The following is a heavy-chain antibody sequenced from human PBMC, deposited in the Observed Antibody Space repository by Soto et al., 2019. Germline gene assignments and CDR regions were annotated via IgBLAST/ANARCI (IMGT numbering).Heavy chain of an antibody. CDR1: GYTFTSYA. CDR2: INAGNGNT. Sequence: QVQLVQSGAEVKKPGASVKVSCKASGYTFTSYAMHWVRQAPGQRLEWMGWINAGNGNTKYSQKFQGRVTITRDTSARTDYMELSSVRSEDTAVYYCARAPYYYDKSGYYKFGYWGQGTLVTVSS. V-gene: IGHV1-3*01. D-gene: IGHD3-22*01. CDR3: ARAPYYYDKSGYYKFGY. J-gene: IGHJ4*02.